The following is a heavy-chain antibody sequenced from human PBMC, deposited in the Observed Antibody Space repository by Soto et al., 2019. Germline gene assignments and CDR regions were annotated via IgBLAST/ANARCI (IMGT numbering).Heavy chain of an antibody. CDR1: GFTFSRVC. CDR2: ISSGSSDT. Sequence: SLRLSCEASGFTFSRVCMNWVRQVPGKGLEWVASISSGSSDTWYADSVKGRLIISRDNAQNSMFLQMNTLRTEDTDMYYCERVAYWGPGTQVTVSS. V-gene: IGHV3-21*01. CDR3: ERVAY. J-gene: IGHJ4*02.